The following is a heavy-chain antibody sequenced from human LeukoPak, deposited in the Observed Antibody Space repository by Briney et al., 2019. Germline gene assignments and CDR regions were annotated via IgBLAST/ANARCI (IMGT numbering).Heavy chain of an antibody. CDR3: ARGIAARRFLSGGSGVDY. Sequence: SETLSLTCTVSGGSISSSSYYWSWIRQPPGKGLEWIGEINHSGSTNYNPSLKSRVTISVDTSKSQFSLKLSSVTAADTAVYYCARGIAARRFLSGGSGVDYWGQGTLVTVSS. J-gene: IGHJ4*02. CDR1: GGSISSSSYY. D-gene: IGHD6-6*01. CDR2: INHSGST. V-gene: IGHV4-39*07.